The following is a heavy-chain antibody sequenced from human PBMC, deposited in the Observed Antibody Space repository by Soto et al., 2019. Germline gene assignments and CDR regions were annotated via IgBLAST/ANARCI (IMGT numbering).Heavy chain of an antibody. V-gene: IGHV3-23*01. CDR1: GFTFSSYA. D-gene: IGHD6-13*01. CDR2: ISGSGGST. J-gene: IGHJ4*02. Sequence: GGSLRLSCAASGFTFSSYAMSWVRQAPGKGLEWVSAISGSGGSTYYADSVNGQFPISSDNSKNRLYLQMNSLRAEDTAVYYCAKEALPCSSSRYFAYLGQGTPVTVSS. CDR3: AKEALPCSSSRYFAY.